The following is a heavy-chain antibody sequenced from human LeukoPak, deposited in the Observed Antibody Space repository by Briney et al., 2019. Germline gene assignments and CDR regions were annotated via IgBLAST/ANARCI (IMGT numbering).Heavy chain of an antibody. V-gene: IGHV1-69*06. D-gene: IGHD3-10*01. CDR2: IIPMFGTT. J-gene: IGHJ6*03. CDR3: ASRFGGAYYFYMDV. Sequence: SVKVSCKASGGTFSSYGLSWVRQAPGQGLEWMGEIIPMFGTTNYAQKLQGRVTITADKFTSTAYMKLSSLTSEDTAVYYCASRFGGAYYFYMDVWGKGTPVTVSS. CDR1: GGTFSSYG.